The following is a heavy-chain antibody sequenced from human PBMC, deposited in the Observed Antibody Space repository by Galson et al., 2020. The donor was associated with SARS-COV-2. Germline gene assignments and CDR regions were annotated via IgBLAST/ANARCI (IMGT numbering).Heavy chain of an antibody. V-gene: IGHV4-59*01. CDR2: IYYSGST. CDR3: ARGPRITMVRGLGNWFDP. Sequence: SETLSLTCTVSGGSISSYYWSWIRQPPGKGLEWIGYIYYSGSTNYNPSLKSRVTISVDTSKNQFSLKLSSVTAADTAVYYCARGPRITMVRGLGNWFDPWGQGTLVTVSS. D-gene: IGHD3-10*01. J-gene: IGHJ5*02. CDR1: GGSISSYY.